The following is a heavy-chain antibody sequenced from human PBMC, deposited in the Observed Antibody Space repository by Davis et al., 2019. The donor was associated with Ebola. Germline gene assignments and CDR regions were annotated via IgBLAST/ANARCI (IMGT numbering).Heavy chain of an antibody. V-gene: IGHV3-74*01. Sequence: GESLKISCAASGFTFSSYWMHWVRQAPGKGLVWVSRINSDGSSTSYADSVRGRFTISRDNSRSTLYLQMNALRAEDTAVYYCANYIQRGAFDVWGQGTVVTVSS. CDR1: GFTFSSYW. CDR3: ANYIQRGAFDV. CDR2: INSDGSST. D-gene: IGHD5-18*01. J-gene: IGHJ3*01.